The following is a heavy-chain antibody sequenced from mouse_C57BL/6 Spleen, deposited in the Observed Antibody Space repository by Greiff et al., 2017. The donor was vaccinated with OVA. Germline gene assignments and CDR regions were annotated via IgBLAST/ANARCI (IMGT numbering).Heavy chain of an antibody. J-gene: IGHJ1*03. V-gene: IGHV1-4*01. CDR3: ARSLLGVWYFDV. CDR1: GYTFTSYT. D-gene: IGHD2-1*01. CDR2: INPSSGYT. Sequence: QVQLQQSGAELARPGASVKMSCKASGYTFTSYTMHWVKQRPGQGLEWIGYINPSSGYTKYNQKFKDKATLTADKSSSTAYMQLSSLTSEDSAVYYGARSLLGVWYFDVWGTGTTVTVSS.